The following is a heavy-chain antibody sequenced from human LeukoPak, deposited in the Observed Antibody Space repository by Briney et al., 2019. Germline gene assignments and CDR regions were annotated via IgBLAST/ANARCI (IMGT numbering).Heavy chain of an antibody. CDR2: ISAYNGNT. CDR1: GYTFTSYG. D-gene: IGHD4-23*01. J-gene: IGHJ6*02. V-gene: IGHV1-18*01. Sequence: ASVKVSCKASGYTFTSYGISWVRQAPGQGLERMGWISAYNGNTNYAQKLQGRVTMTTDTSTSTAYMELRSLRSDDTAVYYCARVSPPDNYGGNPRDYYYGMDVWGQGTTVTVSS. CDR3: ARVSPPDNYGGNPRDYYYGMDV.